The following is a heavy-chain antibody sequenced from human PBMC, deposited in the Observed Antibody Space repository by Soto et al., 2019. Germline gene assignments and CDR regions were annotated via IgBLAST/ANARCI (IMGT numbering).Heavy chain of an antibody. V-gene: IGHV3-53*01. CDR1: GFIVSTYF. CDR2: IYNDGRT. CDR3: ARSAFYCRGGTCFAY. J-gene: IGHJ4*02. Sequence: GGSLRLSCAASGFIVSTYFMSWVRQAPGKGLEWVSIIYNDGRTVYADSVKGRFTISRDNSKNTVYLQMNSLRAEDTAVYYCARSAFYCRGGTCFAYWGQGTLVTVS. D-gene: IGHD2-15*01.